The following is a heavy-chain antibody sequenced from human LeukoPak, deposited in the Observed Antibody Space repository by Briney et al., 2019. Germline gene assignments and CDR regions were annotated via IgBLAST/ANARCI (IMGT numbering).Heavy chain of an antibody. CDR1: GFTFSSYG. Sequence: GGSLRLSCAASGFTFSSYGMHWVRQAPGKGLEWVAVISYDGSNKYYADSVKGRFTISRDNSKNTLYLQMNSLRAEDTAVYYCAKGTMVRGVISGYWGQGTLVTVSS. J-gene: IGHJ4*02. CDR2: ISYDGSNK. CDR3: AKGTMVRGVISGY. V-gene: IGHV3-30*18. D-gene: IGHD3-10*01.